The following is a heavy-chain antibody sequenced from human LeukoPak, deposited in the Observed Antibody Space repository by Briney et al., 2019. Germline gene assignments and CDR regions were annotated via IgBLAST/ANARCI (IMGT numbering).Heavy chain of an antibody. CDR3: ARGGGSPYYYYGMDV. CDR2: IYSGGST. J-gene: IGHJ6*02. D-gene: IGHD1-26*01. V-gene: IGHV3-53*01. Sequence: GGSLRLSCAASGFTVSSNYMTWVRQAPGKGLAWVSVIYSGGSTYYADSVKGRFTISRDNSKNTLYLHMNSLRAEDTAVYYCARGGGSPYYYYGMDVWGQGTTVTVS. CDR1: GFTVSSNY.